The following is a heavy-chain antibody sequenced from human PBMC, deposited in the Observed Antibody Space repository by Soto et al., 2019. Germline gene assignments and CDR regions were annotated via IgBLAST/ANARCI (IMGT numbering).Heavy chain of an antibody. V-gene: IGHV3-73*01. CDR1: GFTFSGSA. D-gene: IGHD3-9*01. J-gene: IGHJ4*02. CDR2: IRSKANSDAT. CDR3: TTPSINYDILTDYFNY. Sequence: GGSLRLSCAASGFTFSGSAMHRVRQAPGKGLEWVGRIRSKANSDATVYAASVKGRFTISRDDSKNTAYLQMNSLKTEDTAVYYCTTPSINYDILTDYFNYWGQGSLVTVSS.